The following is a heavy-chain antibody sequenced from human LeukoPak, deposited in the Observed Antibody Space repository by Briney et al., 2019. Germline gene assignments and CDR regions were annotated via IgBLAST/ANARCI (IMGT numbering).Heavy chain of an antibody. V-gene: IGHV1-18*01. CDR2: ISAYNGNT. D-gene: IGHD3-10*01. CDR1: GYTFTSYG. J-gene: IGHJ5*02. CDR3: ARKAVTMVRGVTLNWFDP. Sequence: ASVKVSCKASGYTFTSYGISWVRQAPGQGLEWMGWISAYNGNTNYAQKLQGRVTMTTDTSTSTAYMELRSLRSDDTAVYYCARKAVTMVRGVTLNWFDPWGQGTLVTVSS.